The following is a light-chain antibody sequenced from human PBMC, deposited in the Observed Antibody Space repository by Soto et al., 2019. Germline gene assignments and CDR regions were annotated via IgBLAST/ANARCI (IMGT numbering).Light chain of an antibody. Sequence: EIVLTQSPATLSLSPGERATLTCRASQSVGSILAWYQQKPGQAPRLLMYDASERATGIPARFSGSGSGTDFTLTITSLEPDDFAVYYCQKRSDWPLTFGGGTKVDIK. CDR2: DAS. CDR1: QSVGSI. V-gene: IGKV3-11*01. J-gene: IGKJ4*01. CDR3: QKRSDWPLT.